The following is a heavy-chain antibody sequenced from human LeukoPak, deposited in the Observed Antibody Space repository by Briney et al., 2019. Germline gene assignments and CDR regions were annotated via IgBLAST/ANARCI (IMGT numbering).Heavy chain of an antibody. Sequence: SGPTLVNPTQTLTLTCTFSGFSLTTSGVGVGWIRQPPGKGLEWIGYIYYSGSTNYNPSLRSRVTISVDTSKNQFSLKLSSVTAADTAVYYCARGGNYGDYDGYFDYWGQGPWSPSPQ. D-gene: IGHD4-17*01. CDR2: IYYSGST. J-gene: IGHJ4*03. V-gene: IGHV4-61*05. CDR1: GFSLTTSGVG. CDR3: ARGGNYGDYDGYFDY.